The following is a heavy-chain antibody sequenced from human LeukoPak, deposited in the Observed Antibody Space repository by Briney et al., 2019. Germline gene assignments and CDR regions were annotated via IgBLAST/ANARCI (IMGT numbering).Heavy chain of an antibody. CDR3: ARDPYSSSWYSNPNFDY. CDR1: GYTFTSYG. Sequence: ASVKVSCKASGYTFTSYGISWVRQAPGQGLEWVAWISAYNDNTNYAQKFQGRVTMTTDTSTSTAYMELRSLRSDDTAVYYCARDPYSSSWYSNPNFDYWGQGTLVTVSS. CDR2: ISAYNDNT. J-gene: IGHJ4*02. D-gene: IGHD6-13*01. V-gene: IGHV1-18*01.